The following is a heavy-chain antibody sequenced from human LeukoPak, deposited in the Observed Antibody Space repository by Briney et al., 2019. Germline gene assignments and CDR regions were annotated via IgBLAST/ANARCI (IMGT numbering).Heavy chain of an antibody. CDR2: IYNSENT. V-gene: IGHV4-4*09. Sequence: PSETLSLTCTVSGGSVTCFYWSWIRQPPGKGLEGIGYIYNSENTKYNSSLESRVTMSVDTSKNQLFLKLSSVTAADTAVYYCARFHSGPSGWYVLWYFDLWGRGTLVTVSS. CDR3: ARFHSGPSGWYVLWYFDL. D-gene: IGHD6-19*01. CDR1: GGSVTCFY. J-gene: IGHJ2*01.